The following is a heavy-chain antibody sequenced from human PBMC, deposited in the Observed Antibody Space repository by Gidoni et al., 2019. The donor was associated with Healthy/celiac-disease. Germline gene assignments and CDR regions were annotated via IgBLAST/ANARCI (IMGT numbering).Heavy chain of an antibody. CDR3: ARGIAVAGHNWFDP. V-gene: IGHV4-61*02. Sequence: QVQLQESGPGLVKPSQTLSLTCTVAGGSISSGSYYWSWIRQPAGKGLEWIGRIYTSGSTNYNPSLKSRVTISVDTSKNQFSLKLSSVTAADTAVYYCARGIAVAGHNWFDPWGQGTLVTVSS. CDR1: GGSISSGSYY. D-gene: IGHD6-19*01. J-gene: IGHJ5*02. CDR2: IYTSGST.